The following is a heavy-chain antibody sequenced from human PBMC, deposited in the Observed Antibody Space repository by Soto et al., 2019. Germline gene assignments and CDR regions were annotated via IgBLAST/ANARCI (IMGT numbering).Heavy chain of an antibody. V-gene: IGHV3-66*01. CDR3: ARVRGYCSSTSCYGLDY. CDR1: GFTVSSNY. Sequence: EVQLVESGGGLVQPGGSLRLSCAASGFTVSSNYMSWVRQAPGKGLEGVSVIYSGGSTYYADSVKGRFTISRDNSKTTLYLQMNSLRASDTAVYYCARVRGYCSSTSCYGLDYWGQGTLVTVSS. J-gene: IGHJ4*02. CDR2: IYSGGST. D-gene: IGHD2-2*01.